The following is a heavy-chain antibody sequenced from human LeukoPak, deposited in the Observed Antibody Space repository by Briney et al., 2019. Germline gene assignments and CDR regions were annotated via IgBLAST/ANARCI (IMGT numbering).Heavy chain of an antibody. Sequence: GGSLRLSCAASGFKFSSNWMSWVRQAPGKGLEWVSAISGSGGSTYYADSVKGRFTISRDNSKNTLYLQMNSLRAEDTAVYYCAKDPNVVVVVAATHSDAFDIWGQGTMVTVSS. J-gene: IGHJ3*02. CDR3: AKDPNVVVVVAATHSDAFDI. D-gene: IGHD2-15*01. CDR2: ISGSGGST. CDR1: GFKFSSNW. V-gene: IGHV3-23*01.